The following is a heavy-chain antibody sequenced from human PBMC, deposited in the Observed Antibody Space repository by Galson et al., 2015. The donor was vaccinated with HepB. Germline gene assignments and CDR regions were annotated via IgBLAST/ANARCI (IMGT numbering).Heavy chain of an antibody. J-gene: IGHJ4*02. V-gene: IGHV1-46*01. CDR1: GYTFTSYY. D-gene: IGHD3-22*01. CDR2: INPSGGST. Sequence: SVKVSCKASGYTFTSYYMHWVRQAPGQGLEWMGIINPSGGSTSYAQKFQGRVTMTRDTSTSTVYMELSSLRSEDTAVYYCAREGHGWIVGVRFDYWGQGTLVTVSS. CDR3: AREGHGWIVGVRFDY.